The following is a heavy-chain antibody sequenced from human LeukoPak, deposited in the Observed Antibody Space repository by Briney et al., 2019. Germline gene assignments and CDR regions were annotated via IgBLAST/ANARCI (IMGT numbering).Heavy chain of an antibody. CDR3: ARGAYGGNFFGH. D-gene: IGHD4-23*01. CDR1: GFTFSSHG. J-gene: IGHJ4*02. Sequence: GGSLRLSCAVSGFTFSSHGMHWVRQAPGKGLEWVAFIRYDASARYHGDSVKGRLTISRDNAKNTLYLQMNSLRAEDTAVYYCARGAYGGNFFGHWGQGTLVTVSS. V-gene: IGHV3-30*02. CDR2: IRYDASAR.